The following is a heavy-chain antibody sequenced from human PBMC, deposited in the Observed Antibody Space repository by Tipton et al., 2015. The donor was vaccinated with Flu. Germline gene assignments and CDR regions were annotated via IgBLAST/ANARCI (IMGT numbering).Heavy chain of an antibody. Sequence: SLRLFCAASGFAFYSYAMSWVRQAPGKGLEWVSLISSGGDTVYYADAVKGRFTISRDSSKNTLYLQMNSLRAEDTALYFCAKSPGYGDVFDSWGQGTMVTVSS. V-gene: IGHV3-23*01. CDR3: AKSPGYGDVFDS. CDR1: GFAFYSYA. CDR2: ISSGGDTV. D-gene: IGHD3-16*01. J-gene: IGHJ4*02.